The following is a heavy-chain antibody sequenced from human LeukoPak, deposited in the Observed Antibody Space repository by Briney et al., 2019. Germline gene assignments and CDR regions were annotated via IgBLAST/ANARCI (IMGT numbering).Heavy chain of an antibody. CDR1: GGSISSSSYY. Sequence: SETLSLTCTVSGGSISSSSYYWGWIRQPPGKGLEWIGSIYYSGSTYYNPPLKSRVTISVDTSKNQFSLKLSSVTAADTAVYYCARDRRYNWNLAWFDPWGQGTLVTVSS. V-gene: IGHV4-39*07. D-gene: IGHD1-7*01. CDR3: ARDRRYNWNLAWFDP. CDR2: IYYSGST. J-gene: IGHJ5*02.